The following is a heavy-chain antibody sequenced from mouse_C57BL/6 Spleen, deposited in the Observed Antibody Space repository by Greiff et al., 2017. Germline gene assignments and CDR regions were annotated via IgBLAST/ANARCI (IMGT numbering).Heavy chain of an antibody. Sequence: EVHLVESGGGLVKPGGSLKLSCAASGFTFSDYGMHWVRQAPEKGLEWVAYISSGSSTIYYADTVKGRFTISRDNAKNTLFLQMTSLRSEDTAMYYSARGYGNFFDYWGQGTTLTVSS. D-gene: IGHD2-1*01. J-gene: IGHJ2*01. CDR3: ARGYGNFFDY. V-gene: IGHV5-17*01. CDR1: GFTFSDYG. CDR2: ISSGSSTI.